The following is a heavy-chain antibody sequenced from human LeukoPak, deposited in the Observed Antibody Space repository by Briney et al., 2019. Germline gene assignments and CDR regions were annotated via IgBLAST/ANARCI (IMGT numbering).Heavy chain of an antibody. D-gene: IGHD3-10*01. V-gene: IGHV3-74*01. CDR3: ARSMVRGVRYGMDV. Sequence: GGSLRLSCAASGFTFSSYWMHWVRQAPGKGLVWVSRINSDGSSTSYADSVKGRFTISRDNAKNTLYLQMNSLRAEDTAVYHCARSMVRGVRYGMDVWGQGTTVTVSS. J-gene: IGHJ6*02. CDR1: GFTFSSYW. CDR2: INSDGSST.